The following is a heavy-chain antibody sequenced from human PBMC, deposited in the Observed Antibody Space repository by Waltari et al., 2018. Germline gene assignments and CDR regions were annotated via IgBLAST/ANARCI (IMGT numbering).Heavy chain of an antibody. J-gene: IGHJ4*02. V-gene: IGHV2-5*01. CDR3: ASQSYCGGDCSPPYFDY. Sequence: QITLKESGPTLVKPTQTLTLTCTFSGFSLNTHEVGVGWIRQPPGKALEWLAIIYWNDDERYSPSLKGRLPITQDTSKNQLVLTMTNMEAVDTATYYCASQSYCGGDCSPPYFDYWGQGILVTVSS. CDR2: IYWNDDE. CDR1: GFSLNTHEVG. D-gene: IGHD2-21*01.